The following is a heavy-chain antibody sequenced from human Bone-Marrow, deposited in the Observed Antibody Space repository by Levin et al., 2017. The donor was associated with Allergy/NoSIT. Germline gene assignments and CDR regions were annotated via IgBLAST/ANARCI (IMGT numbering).Heavy chain of an antibody. Sequence: SCAASGFTFSSYAMSWVRQAPGKGLEWVSSLSGSGDTTYYADSVKGRFTISRDNSKNTLYLQMNSLRAEDTAVYYCARQSPSGYSSGWDWYFDRWGRDTLVTVSS. J-gene: IGHJ2*01. CDR2: LSGSGDTT. CDR1: GFTFSSYA. CDR3: ARQSPSGYSSGWDWYFDR. V-gene: IGHV3-23*01. D-gene: IGHD6-25*01.